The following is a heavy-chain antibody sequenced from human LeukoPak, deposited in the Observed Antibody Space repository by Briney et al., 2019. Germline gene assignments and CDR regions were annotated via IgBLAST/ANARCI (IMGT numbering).Heavy chain of an antibody. CDR1: GFTFSSYW. CDR2: IKQDGSEK. V-gene: IGHV3-7*03. J-gene: IGHJ4*02. D-gene: IGHD6-19*01. Sequence: GGSLRLSCAASGFTFSSYWMSWVRQAPGKGLEWVANIKQDGSEKYYVDSVKGRFTISRDNSKNSLFLQMNSLRPEDTALYYCAKAGAGGWHYFDYWGQGTLVTVSS. CDR3: AKAGAGGWHYFDY.